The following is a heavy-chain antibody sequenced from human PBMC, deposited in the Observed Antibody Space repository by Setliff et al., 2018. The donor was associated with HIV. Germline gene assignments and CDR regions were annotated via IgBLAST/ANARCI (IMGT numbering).Heavy chain of an antibody. J-gene: IGHJ6*03. CDR3: ARLSCSSNSCPFDTSDYYSNSYYFYIDV. Sequence: PSETLSLTCSVSDGSMTSGSYYWGWIRQPPGKGLEWIGSVYYSGTTYYNPSLKSRLRMSVDTSKNQFTLKVISMTAADTAVYYCARLSCSSNSCPFDTSDYYSNSYYFYIDVWGKGTTVTVSS. V-gene: IGHV4-39*06. CDR2: VYYSGTT. CDR1: DGSMTSGSYY. D-gene: IGHD2-2*01.